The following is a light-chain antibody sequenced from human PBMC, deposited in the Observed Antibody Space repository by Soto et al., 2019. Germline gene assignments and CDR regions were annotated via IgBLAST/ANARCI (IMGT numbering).Light chain of an antibody. CDR2: DAS. Sequence: IQLTQSPSSLSASVGDRVTITCRASQSTSGWLAWYQQKPGKAPKLLIYDASNLESGVPSRFSGSGSGTEFTLTISSLQPDDFATYYCQQYNTYSRTFGQGTKVDIK. CDR1: QSTSGW. CDR3: QQYNTYSRT. V-gene: IGKV1-5*01. J-gene: IGKJ1*01.